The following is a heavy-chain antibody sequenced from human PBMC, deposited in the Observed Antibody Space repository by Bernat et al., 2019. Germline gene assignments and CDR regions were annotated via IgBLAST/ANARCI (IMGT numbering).Heavy chain of an antibody. CDR1: GFSFSNYW. Sequence: EVQLVESGGGLVQPGGSLRLSCTASGFSFSNYWMTWGRQSPGTGLEWVADINGDGSAKYYVDSVQGRFTICRDNARNSLHLQMDSLIAEDAAVYYGARDPCGGACYGAKHLQHWGQGTLVTVSS. D-gene: IGHD2-21*01. CDR3: ARDPCGGACYGAKHLQH. J-gene: IGHJ1*01. V-gene: IGHV3-7*01. CDR2: INGDGSAK.